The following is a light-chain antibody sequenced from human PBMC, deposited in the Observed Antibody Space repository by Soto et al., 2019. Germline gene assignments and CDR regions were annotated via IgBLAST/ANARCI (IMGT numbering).Light chain of an antibody. Sequence: EIVLTQSPGTLSLSPGERATLSCRASRSVSSYLAWYQQKPGQAPRLLIYDASNRDTGIPARFSGSGSGTEFALTISSLEPEDSAVYYCQQRSNWPSITFGQGTRLEIK. CDR2: DAS. V-gene: IGKV3-11*01. CDR1: RSVSSY. J-gene: IGKJ5*01. CDR3: QQRSNWPSIT.